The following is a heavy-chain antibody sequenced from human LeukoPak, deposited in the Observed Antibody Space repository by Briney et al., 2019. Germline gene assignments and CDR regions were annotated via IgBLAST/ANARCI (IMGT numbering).Heavy chain of an antibody. CDR1: GGSFSNYY. V-gene: IGHV4-4*09. CDR2: IYTSGST. J-gene: IGHJ5*02. Sequence: SETLSLTCTASGGSFSNYYWSWIRQPPGKGLEWIGYIYTSGSTNYNPSLESRVTMSVDTSKNQFSLMLSSVTAADTGVYYCARQKLLNNCFDPWGQGTRVTVSS. CDR3: ARQKLLNNCFDP. D-gene: IGHD2-8*01.